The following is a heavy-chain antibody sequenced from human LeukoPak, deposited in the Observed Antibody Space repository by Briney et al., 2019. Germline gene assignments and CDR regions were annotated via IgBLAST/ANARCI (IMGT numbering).Heavy chain of an antibody. CDR2: MNPNSGNT. J-gene: IGHJ4*02. D-gene: IGHD6-19*01. Sequence: ASVKVSSKASGYTFTSYDINWVRHATGQGLEWMGWMNPNSGNTGYAQKFQGRVTMTRNTSISTAYMELSSLRSEDTAVYYCARPYTSGWHRLFDSWGQGTLVTASS. CDR1: GYTFTSYD. CDR3: ARPYTSGWHRLFDS. V-gene: IGHV1-8*01.